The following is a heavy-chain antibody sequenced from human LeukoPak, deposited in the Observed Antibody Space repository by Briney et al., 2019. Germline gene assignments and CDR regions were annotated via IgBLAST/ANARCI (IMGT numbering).Heavy chain of an antibody. Sequence: PSETLSLTCTVSGGSISSGSYYWSWIRQPAGKGLEWIGRIYTSGSTNYNPSLKSRVTISVDTSKNQFSLKLSSVTAADTAVYYYARGISGGRKSGFDYWGQGTLVTVSS. J-gene: IGHJ4*02. V-gene: IGHV4-61*02. D-gene: IGHD3-3*02. CDR1: GGSISSGSYY. CDR3: ARGISGGRKSGFDY. CDR2: IYTSGST.